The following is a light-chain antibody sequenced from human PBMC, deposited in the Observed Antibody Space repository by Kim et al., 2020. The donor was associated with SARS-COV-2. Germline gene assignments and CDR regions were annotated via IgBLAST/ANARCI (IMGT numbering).Light chain of an antibody. Sequence: ASVGDRVTITCRASQSISSYLNWYQQKPGKAPKLLIYAASSLQSGVPSRFSGSGSGTDFTLTIRSLQREDFATYYCQQSYSTPITFGQGTRLEIK. CDR3: QQSYSTPIT. CDR1: QSISSY. J-gene: IGKJ5*01. V-gene: IGKV1-39*01. CDR2: AAS.